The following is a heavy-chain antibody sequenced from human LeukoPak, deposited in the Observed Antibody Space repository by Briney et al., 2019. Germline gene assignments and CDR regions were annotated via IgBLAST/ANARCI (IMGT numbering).Heavy chain of an antibody. CDR2: ISSSSSYI. J-gene: IGHJ4*02. CDR3: ARRDYDILTGSLGY. V-gene: IGHV3-21*01. D-gene: IGHD3-9*01. CDR1: GFTFSSYS. Sequence: GGSLRLSCAASGFTFSSYSMNWVRQAPGKGLEWVSSISSSSSYIYYADSVKGRFTISRDNAKNSLYPQMNSLRAEDTAVYYCARRDYDILTGSLGYWGQGTLVTVSS.